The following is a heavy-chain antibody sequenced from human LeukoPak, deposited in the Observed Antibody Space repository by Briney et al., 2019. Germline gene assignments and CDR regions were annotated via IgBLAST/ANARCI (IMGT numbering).Heavy chain of an antibody. V-gene: IGHV3-21*01. Sequence: PGGSLRLSCAASGFTFSSYNMNWVRQAPGKGLEWVSSISSSSSYIYYADSVKGRFTISRDNAKNSLYLQMNSLRAEDTAVYYCARRASTERGHSYGLDYWGQGTLVTVSS. D-gene: IGHD5-18*01. CDR1: GFTFSSYN. CDR3: ARRASTERGHSYGLDY. J-gene: IGHJ4*02. CDR2: ISSSSSYI.